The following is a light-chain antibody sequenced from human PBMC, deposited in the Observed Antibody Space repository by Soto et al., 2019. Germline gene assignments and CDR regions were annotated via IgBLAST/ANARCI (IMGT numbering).Light chain of an antibody. J-gene: IGKJ1*01. V-gene: IGKV2-28*01. CDR3: MKALQTRT. CDR2: LGS. CDR1: QSLLHSNGYNY. Sequence: DIVMTQSPLSLPVTPGEPASIPCRSSQSLLHSNGYNYLDWYLQKPGQSPQLLIYLGSYRASGVPDRFSGSGSGTDFTLKISRVEAEDVGVYYCMKALQTRTLGQGTKVDIK.